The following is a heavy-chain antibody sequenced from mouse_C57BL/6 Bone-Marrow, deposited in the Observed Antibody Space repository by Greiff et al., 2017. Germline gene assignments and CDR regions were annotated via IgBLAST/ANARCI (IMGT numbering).Heavy chain of an antibody. D-gene: IGHD1-1*01. CDR2: ISDGGSYT. Sequence: EVKLMESGGGLVKPGGSLKLSCAASGFTFSSYAMSWVRQTPEKRLEWVATISDGGSYTYYPDNVKGRFTISRNNAKNNLYLQMRHLKSEDTDMYYCARITTVVATGAMDYWGQGTSVTVSS. CDR1: GFTFSSYA. J-gene: IGHJ4*01. CDR3: ARITTVVATGAMDY. V-gene: IGHV5-4*03.